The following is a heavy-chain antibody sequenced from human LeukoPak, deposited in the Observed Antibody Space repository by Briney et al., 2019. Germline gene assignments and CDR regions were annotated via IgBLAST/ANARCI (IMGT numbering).Heavy chain of an antibody. V-gene: IGHV3-30*18. Sequence: GGSLRLSCAASGFTFSSYGMHWVRQAPGKGLEWVAVISYDGSNKYYADSVKGRFTISRDNSKSTLYLQMNSLRAEDTAVYYCAKDLTVVVVAATSGLWFDPWGQGTLVTVSS. CDR3: AKDLTVVVVAATSGLWFDP. CDR2: ISYDGSNK. D-gene: IGHD2-15*01. J-gene: IGHJ5*02. CDR1: GFTFSSYG.